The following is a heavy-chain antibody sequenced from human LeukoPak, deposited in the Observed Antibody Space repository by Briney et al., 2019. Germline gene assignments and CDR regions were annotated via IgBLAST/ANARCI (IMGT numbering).Heavy chain of an antibody. V-gene: IGHV4-4*07. CDR1: GGSITTYY. D-gene: IGHD3-22*01. Sequence: SETLSLTCSVSGGSITTYYWSWIRQPAGKGLEWLGRIYSSGSTNYNPSLRSRVTMSVDTSKNQFSLKLSSVTAADTAVYYCARDYYDTSGYSPFQHWGQGTLVTVSS. CDR2: IYSSGST. CDR3: ARDYYDTSGYSPFQH. J-gene: IGHJ1*01.